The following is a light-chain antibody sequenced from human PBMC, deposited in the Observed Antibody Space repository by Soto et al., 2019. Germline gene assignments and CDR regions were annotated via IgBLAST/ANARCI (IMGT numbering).Light chain of an antibody. V-gene: IGKV1-39*01. J-gene: IGKJ2*01. CDR3: QQSYNTPYT. CDR2: AAS. CDR1: LRISSY. Sequence: DIQMTQSPSSLSASVGDRVTITCRAGLRISSYLNWYQQKPGRAPKLLISAASSLQSGAPSRFSGSGSGTDFTLTINSLQPEDSATYYCQQSYNTPYTFGQGTKLKIK.